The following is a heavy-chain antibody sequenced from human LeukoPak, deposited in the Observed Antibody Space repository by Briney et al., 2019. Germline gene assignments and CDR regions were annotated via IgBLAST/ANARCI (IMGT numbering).Heavy chain of an antibody. Sequence: GASVKVSCKASGGTFSSYAISWVRQAPGQGLEWMGGIIPIFGTANYAQKFQGRVTITTDESTSTAYMELSSLRSEDKAVYYCARTLVAHDDYWGQGTLVTVSS. CDR1: GGTFSSYA. CDR2: IIPIFGTA. D-gene: IGHD2-15*01. V-gene: IGHV1-69*05. J-gene: IGHJ4*02. CDR3: ARTLVAHDDY.